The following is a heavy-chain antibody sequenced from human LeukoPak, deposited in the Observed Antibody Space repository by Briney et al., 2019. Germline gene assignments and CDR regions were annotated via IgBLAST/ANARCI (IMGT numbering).Heavy chain of an antibody. V-gene: IGHV1-8*01. CDR3: ARDRRLIAGTMIVGYYFDY. D-gene: IGHD3-22*01. Sequence: GASVKVSCKASGYTFTSYDINWVRQATGQGLEWMGWMNPNSGNTGYAQKFQGRVTMTRNTSISTAYMELSSLRSEDTAVYYCARDRRLIAGTMIVGYYFDYWGQGTLVTVSS. CDR2: MNPNSGNT. J-gene: IGHJ4*02. CDR1: GYTFTSYD.